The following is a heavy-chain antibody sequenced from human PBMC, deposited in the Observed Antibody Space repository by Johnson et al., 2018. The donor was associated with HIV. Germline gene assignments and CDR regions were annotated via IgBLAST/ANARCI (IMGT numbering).Heavy chain of an antibody. V-gene: IGHV3-20*04. J-gene: IGHJ3*02. D-gene: IGHD5-12*01. CDR2: VNWNGART. Sequence: VQLVESGGGLVKPGGSLRLSCAASGFTLRNAWMSWVRQVPGKGLEWVSDVNWNGARTGYADSVKGRFTISRDNAKNSVYLQMNSLRAEDTALYYCARDVGGWGYRHAFDMWGQGTMVTVSS. CDR3: ARDVGGWGYRHAFDM. CDR1: GFTLRNAW.